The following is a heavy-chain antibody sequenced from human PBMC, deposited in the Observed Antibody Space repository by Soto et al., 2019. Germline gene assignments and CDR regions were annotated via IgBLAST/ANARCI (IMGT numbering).Heavy chain of an antibody. J-gene: IGHJ4*02. Sequence: QITLKESGPTLVKPTQTLTLTCTFSGFSLSTSGVGVGWIRQPPGKALEWLTLIYWDDDKRYSPSLKSRLTINKDTSKNQVVLTMTNMDPVDTATYYCAHRRGVDAPMDNYFDYWGQGTLVTVSS. CDR3: AHRRGVDAPMDNYFDY. V-gene: IGHV2-5*02. D-gene: IGHD5-18*01. CDR1: GFSLSTSGVG. CDR2: IYWDDDK.